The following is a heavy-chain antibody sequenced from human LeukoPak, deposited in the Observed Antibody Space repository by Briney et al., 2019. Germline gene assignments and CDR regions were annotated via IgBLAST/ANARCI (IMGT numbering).Heavy chain of an antibody. CDR1: GFTFSSYS. D-gene: IGHD3-10*01. Sequence: GGSLRLSCAASGFTFSSYSMNWVRQAPGKGLEWVSSIGSSSSYIYYADSVKVRFTISRDNAKNSLYLQMNSLRAEDTAVYYCARGSGSYLNYWGQGTLVTVSS. J-gene: IGHJ4*02. V-gene: IGHV3-21*01. CDR3: ARGSGSYLNY. CDR2: IGSSSSYI.